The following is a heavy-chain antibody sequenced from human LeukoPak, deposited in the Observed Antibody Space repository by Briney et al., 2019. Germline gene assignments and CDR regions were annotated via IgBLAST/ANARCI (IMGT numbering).Heavy chain of an antibody. J-gene: IGHJ4*02. CDR3: ASALVPD. CDR2: ISSSSSYI. Sequence: RSGGSLRLSCAASGFTFDDYGMSWVRQAPGKGLEWVSSISSSSSYIYYADSVKGRFTISRDNAKNSLYLQMNSLRAEDTAVYYCASALVPDWGQGTLVTVSP. CDR1: GFTFDDYG. D-gene: IGHD6-13*01. V-gene: IGHV3-21*01.